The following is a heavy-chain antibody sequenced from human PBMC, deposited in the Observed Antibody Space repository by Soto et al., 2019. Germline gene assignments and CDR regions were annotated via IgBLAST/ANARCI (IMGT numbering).Heavy chain of an antibody. CDR1: GYAFTSYG. V-gene: IGHV1-18*01. D-gene: IGHD6-13*01. Sequence: ASVKVSCKTSGYAFTSYGISWVRQAPGQGLEWMGWISAYNGNTNYAQKAQGRVTMTTDTSTSTAYMELRSPKSDDTAAYYCARDVSRSSWYYFDYWGQGTPVTVSS. J-gene: IGHJ4*02. CDR3: ARDVSRSSWYYFDY. CDR2: ISAYNGNT.